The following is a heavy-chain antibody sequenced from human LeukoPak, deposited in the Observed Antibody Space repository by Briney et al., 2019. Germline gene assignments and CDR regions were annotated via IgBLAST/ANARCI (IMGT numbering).Heavy chain of an antibody. CDR3: VRGTGY. CDR1: GFTFSTYV. Sequence: GGSLRLSCSVSGFTFSTYVMHWVRQAPGKGLEYVSAISSNGDNTYYTDSVKGRFTISRDNSKNTLYLQMSSLRADDTAVYYCVRGTGYWGQGTLVTVSS. J-gene: IGHJ4*02. V-gene: IGHV3-64D*06. CDR2: ISSNGDNT.